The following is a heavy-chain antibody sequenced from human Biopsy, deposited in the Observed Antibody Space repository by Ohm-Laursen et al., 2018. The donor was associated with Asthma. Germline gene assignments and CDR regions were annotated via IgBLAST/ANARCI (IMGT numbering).Heavy chain of an antibody. V-gene: IGHV4-59*06. D-gene: IGHD4-17*01. J-gene: IGHJ5*02. CDR2: IYYSGST. CDR1: GVSISSDY. CDR3: ARTTYGDDGFDP. Sequence: TLSLTCTVSGVSISSDYWSWIRQPPGKGLEWIGHIYYSGSTYYNPSLKSRVSISLDTSKNQFSLSLTSVTAADTAVYYCARTTYGDDGFDPWGQGTLVTVSS.